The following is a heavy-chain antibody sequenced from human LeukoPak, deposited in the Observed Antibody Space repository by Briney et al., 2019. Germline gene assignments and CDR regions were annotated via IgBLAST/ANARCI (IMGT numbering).Heavy chain of an antibody. V-gene: IGHV3-30-3*01. J-gene: IGHJ4*02. CDR2: ISYDGSNK. D-gene: IGHD5-18*01. CDR1: GFSFSNYA. CDR3: ARDSYGLDY. Sequence: PGRSLRLSCAASGFSFSNYAMHWVRQAPGKGLEWVAVISYDGSNKYYVDSVKGRFTISRDNSKNTLYLQMNSLRGEDTAVYYCARDSYGLDYWGQGTLVTVSS.